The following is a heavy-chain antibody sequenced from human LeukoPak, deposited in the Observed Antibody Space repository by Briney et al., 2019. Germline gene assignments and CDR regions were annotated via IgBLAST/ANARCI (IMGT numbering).Heavy chain of an antibody. D-gene: IGHD5-12*01. Sequence: PSETLSLTCAVYGGSFSGYYWSWIRQPPGKGLEWIGEINHSGSTNYNPSLKSRVTISVDTSKNQFSLKLSSVTAADTAVYYCARDLVKGYSGYVDWGQGTLVTVSS. CDR2: INHSGST. J-gene: IGHJ4*02. CDR1: GGSFSGYY. V-gene: IGHV4-34*01. CDR3: ARDLVKGYSGYVD.